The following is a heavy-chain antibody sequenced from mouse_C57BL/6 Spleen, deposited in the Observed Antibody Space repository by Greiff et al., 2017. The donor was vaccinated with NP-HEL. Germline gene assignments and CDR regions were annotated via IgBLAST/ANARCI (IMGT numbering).Heavy chain of an antibody. D-gene: IGHD1-1*02. CDR3: ARGVASFAY. J-gene: IGHJ3*01. CDR2: IYPRSGNT. Sequence: QVQLQQSGAELARPGASVKLSCKASGYTFTSYGISWVKQRTGQGLEWIGEIYPRSGNTYYNEKFKGKATLTADKSSSTAYMELRSLTSEDSAVYFCARGVASFAYWGQGTLVTVSA. CDR1: GYTFTSYG. V-gene: IGHV1-81*01.